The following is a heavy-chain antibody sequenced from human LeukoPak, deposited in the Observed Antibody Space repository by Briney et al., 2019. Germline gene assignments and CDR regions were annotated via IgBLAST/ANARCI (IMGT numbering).Heavy chain of an antibody. D-gene: IGHD5-12*01. Sequence: GGSLRLSCAASGFTFSSYAMSWIRQAPGKGLEWVSAISGSGGSTYYADSVKGRFTISRDNSKNTLYLQMNSLRAEDTAVYYCAKTPLVIVATTTTFDYWGQGTLVTVSS. J-gene: IGHJ4*02. CDR2: ISGSGGST. CDR3: AKTPLVIVATTTTFDY. V-gene: IGHV3-23*01. CDR1: GFTFSSYA.